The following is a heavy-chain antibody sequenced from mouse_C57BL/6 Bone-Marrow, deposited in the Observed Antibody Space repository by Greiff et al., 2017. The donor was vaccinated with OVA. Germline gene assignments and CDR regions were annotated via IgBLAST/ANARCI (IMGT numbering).Heavy chain of an antibody. V-gene: IGHV1-81*01. D-gene: IGHD1-1*01. CDR1: GYTFTSYG. CDR2: IYPRSGNT. J-gene: IGHJ2*01. CDR3: ARYGYYGSSYGDY. Sequence: VQLVESGAELARPGASVKLSCKASGYTFTSYGISWVKQRTGQGLEWIGEIYPRSGNTYYNEKFKGKATLSADKSSSTAYMELRSLSSEDSAVYFCARYGYYGSSYGDYWGQGTTLTVSS.